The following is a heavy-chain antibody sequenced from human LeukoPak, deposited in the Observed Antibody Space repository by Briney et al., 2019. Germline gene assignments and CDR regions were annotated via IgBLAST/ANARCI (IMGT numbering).Heavy chain of an antibody. V-gene: IGHV4-59*01. Sequence: SETLSLTCTVSGGSISSYYWSWIRQPPGKGLEWIGYIYYSGSTNYNPSLKSRVTISLDTSKNQFSLKLSSVTAADTAVYFCARGGNCSGGSCYYPHFDYWGQGTLVTVSS. J-gene: IGHJ4*02. D-gene: IGHD2-15*01. CDR2: IYYSGST. CDR3: ARGGNCSGGSCYYPHFDY. CDR1: GGSISSYY.